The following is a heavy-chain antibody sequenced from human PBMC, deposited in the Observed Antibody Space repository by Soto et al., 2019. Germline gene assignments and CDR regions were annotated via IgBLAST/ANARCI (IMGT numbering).Heavy chain of an antibody. Sequence: ASVTVSCKASGGTYSSYTISWVRQAPGQGLEWMGRIIPILGIANYAQKFQGRVTITADKSTSTAYMELSSLRSEVTAVYYCASTNGDSYFDLWGRGTLVTVSS. V-gene: IGHV1-69*02. J-gene: IGHJ2*01. CDR2: IIPILGIA. CDR3: ASTNGDSYFDL. CDR1: GGTYSSYT. D-gene: IGHD4-17*01.